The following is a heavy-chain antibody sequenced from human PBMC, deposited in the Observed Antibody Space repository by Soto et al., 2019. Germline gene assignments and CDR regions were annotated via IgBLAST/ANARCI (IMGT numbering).Heavy chain of an antibody. J-gene: IGHJ4*02. V-gene: IGHV3-21*01. Sequence: NPSETLSLTCTASGGSMRNYFWTWVRQAPGKGLEWVSSLSGNSDYIYYADSLKGRFTISRDNAKNSLYLQMNSLRAEDTAVYYCVRDLRRYDILTGYPTRYFFDYWGQGTLVTVSS. CDR3: VRDLRRYDILTGYPTRYFFDY. D-gene: IGHD3-9*01. CDR1: GGSMRNYF. CDR2: LSGNSDYI.